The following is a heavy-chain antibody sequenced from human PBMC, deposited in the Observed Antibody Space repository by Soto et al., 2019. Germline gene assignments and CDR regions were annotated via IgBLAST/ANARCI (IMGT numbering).Heavy chain of an antibody. Sequence: QPGGSLRLSCAASGFTFSSYGMHWVRQAPGKGLEWVAVISYDGSNKYYADSVKGRFTISRDNSKNTLYLQMNSLRAEDTAVYYCAKDLRVSSSSAFDYWGQGTLVTVSS. CDR2: ISYDGSNK. V-gene: IGHV3-30*18. CDR1: GFTFSSYG. CDR3: AKDLRVSSSSAFDY. D-gene: IGHD6-6*01. J-gene: IGHJ4*02.